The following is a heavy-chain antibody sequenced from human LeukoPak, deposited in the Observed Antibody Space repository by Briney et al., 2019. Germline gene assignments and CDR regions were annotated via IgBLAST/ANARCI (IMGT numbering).Heavy chain of an antibody. V-gene: IGHV4-59*01. CDR3: ARKSTSWYAPFDS. CDR1: GGSIGSYY. J-gene: IGHJ4*02. D-gene: IGHD2-2*01. CDR2: IYYSGST. Sequence: KPSETLSLTCTVSGGSIGSYYWSWIRQPPGKGLEWIGYIYYSGSTNYNPSLRGRVTISVDTSKNHFSLRLSSVTAADTAVYYCARKSTSWYAPFDSWGQGTLVTVSS.